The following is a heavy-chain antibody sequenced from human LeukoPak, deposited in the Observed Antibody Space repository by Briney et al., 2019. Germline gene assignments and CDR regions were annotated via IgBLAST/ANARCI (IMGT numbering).Heavy chain of an antibody. Sequence: GGSLRLSCAASGFTFSSYAMNWVRQAPGKGLEWVSSISGSGGRTYYADSVKGRFTISRDNSKNTLYLQMNSLRAEDTAVYYCATLDGGSYLFDYWGQGTLVTVSS. CDR3: ATLDGGSYLFDY. V-gene: IGHV3-23*01. D-gene: IGHD1-26*01. CDR1: GFTFSSYA. J-gene: IGHJ4*02. CDR2: ISGSGGRT.